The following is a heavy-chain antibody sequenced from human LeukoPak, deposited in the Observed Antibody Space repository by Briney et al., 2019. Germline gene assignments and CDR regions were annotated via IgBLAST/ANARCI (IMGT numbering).Heavy chain of an antibody. CDR1: GGSISSSSYY. J-gene: IGHJ3*02. CDR2: IYYSGST. V-gene: IGHV4-39*01. Sequence: SETLSLTGTVSGGSISSSSYYWGWIRQPPGKGLEWIGSIYYSGSTYYNPSLKSRVTISVDTSKNQFSLKLSSVTAADTAVYYCARRLYDFWSGSPSSAFDIWGQGTMVTVSS. CDR3: ARRLYDFWSGSPSSAFDI. D-gene: IGHD3-3*01.